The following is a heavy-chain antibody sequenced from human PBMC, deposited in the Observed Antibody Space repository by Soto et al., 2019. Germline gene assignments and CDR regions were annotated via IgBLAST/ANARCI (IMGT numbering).Heavy chain of an antibody. V-gene: IGHV3-23*01. D-gene: IGHD2-15*01. J-gene: IGHJ5*02. Sequence: PGGSLRLSCAASGFTFSSYAMSWVRQAPGKGLEWVSAISGSGGSTYYADSVKGRFTISRDNSKNTLYLQMNSLRAEDTAVYYCAKHRYCSGGSCTREFDPWGQGTLVTV. CDR2: ISGSGGST. CDR3: AKHRYCSGGSCTREFDP. CDR1: GFTFSSYA.